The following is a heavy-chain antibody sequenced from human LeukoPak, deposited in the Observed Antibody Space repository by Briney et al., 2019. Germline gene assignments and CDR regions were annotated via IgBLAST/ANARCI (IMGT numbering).Heavy chain of an antibody. Sequence: ASVKVSCKASGYTFTSYDINWVRQAPGQGLEWMRWISAYNGNTNYAQKLQGRVTMTTDTSTTTAYMELRSLRSDDTAVYYCARDRSVLPAASYYYGMDVWGQGTTVIVSS. CDR1: GYTFTSYD. V-gene: IGHV1-18*01. J-gene: IGHJ6*02. CDR3: ARDRSVLPAASYYYGMDV. CDR2: ISAYNGNT. D-gene: IGHD2-2*01.